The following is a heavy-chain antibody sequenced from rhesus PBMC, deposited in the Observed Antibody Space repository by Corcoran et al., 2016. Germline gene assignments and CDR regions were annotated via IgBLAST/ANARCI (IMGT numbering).Heavy chain of an antibody. CDR3: ARLGRYQEFDY. V-gene: IGHV7-114*01. J-gene: IGHJ4*01. D-gene: IGHD6-19*01. Sequence: QVQLVQSGAAVKQPGASVKVSCKASGYSFTDYGMNWVRQAHGQRLEWMGWINTDTGNPTYAQGSKERFTLSMDTSIKTAYLQISSLKTEDTAVYYCARLGRYQEFDYWGQGVLVTVSS. CDR2: INTDTGNP. CDR1: GYSFTDYG.